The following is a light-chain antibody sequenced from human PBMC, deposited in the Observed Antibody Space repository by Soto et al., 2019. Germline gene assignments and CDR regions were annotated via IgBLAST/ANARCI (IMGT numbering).Light chain of an antibody. J-gene: IGKJ5*01. CDR3: QQYSTSPPIT. V-gene: IGKV3-20*01. CDR1: QSVTNRY. Sequence: EIVLTQSPDTLSLSPGEGATLSCRASQSVTNRYLAWYQHKPGQAPRLLIYGASTRATGIPDRFSGSGFETDFSLTISRLEPEDFAVYFCQQYSTSPPITFGQGTRLGL. CDR2: GAS.